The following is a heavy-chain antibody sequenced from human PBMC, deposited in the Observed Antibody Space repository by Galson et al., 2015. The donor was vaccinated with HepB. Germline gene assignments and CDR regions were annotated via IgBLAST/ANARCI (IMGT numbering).Heavy chain of an antibody. Sequence: SLRLSCAASGFIFGDFPIHWLRQVPGKGLEWIGYISSSGTTKDNADSLHGRVTISRYNDKNSIYLQMNSLRVEDTAVYYCARDGSGYITSCNTFDLWGRGTTVTVSS. CDR3: ARDGSGYITSCNTFDL. CDR1: GFIFGDFP. D-gene: IGHD5-12*01. J-gene: IGHJ3*01. V-gene: IGHV3-11*01. CDR2: ISSSGTTK.